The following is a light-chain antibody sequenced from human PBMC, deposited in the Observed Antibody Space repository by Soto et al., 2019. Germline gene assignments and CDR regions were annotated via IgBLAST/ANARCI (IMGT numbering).Light chain of an antibody. V-gene: IGKV1-39*01. CDR3: LLSHTTPFT. CDR1: QIISNF. Sequence: DIQMTQSPSSLSASVGDRVTITCRASQIISNFLNWHQQRPGQAPNLLIYGASSLQSGVPSRFSGRGSGTQLTLTITSVRPEDSATYYCLLSHTTPFTVGGGTKVEVK. CDR2: GAS. J-gene: IGKJ4*01.